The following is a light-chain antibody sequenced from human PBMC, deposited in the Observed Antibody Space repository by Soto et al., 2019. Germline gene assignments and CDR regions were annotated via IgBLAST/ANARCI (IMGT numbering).Light chain of an antibody. CDR1: QSVSVY. V-gene: IGKV3-11*01. Sequence: EIVLTQSPATLSLSPGERATLSCRASQSVSVYLAWYQQKPGQAPRLLIYDASNRATGIPARFSGSGSGTDFTLTISGLEPEDSAVYYCQQYASAPFSLGPGTKVDIK. J-gene: IGKJ3*01. CDR2: DAS. CDR3: QQYASAPFS.